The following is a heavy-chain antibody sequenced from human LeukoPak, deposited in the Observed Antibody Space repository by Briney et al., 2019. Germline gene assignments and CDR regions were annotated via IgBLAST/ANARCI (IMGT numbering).Heavy chain of an antibody. V-gene: IGHV3-30*02. CDR1: GFTFSSYG. CDR2: IRYDGSNK. CDR3: AKDRCRFDSGSYSCWFDP. Sequence: GGSLILSCAASGFTFSSYGMHWVRQAPGKGLEWVAFIRYDGSNKYYADSVKGRFTISRDNSKNTLYLQMNSLRAEDTAVYYCAKDRCRFDSGSYSCWFDPWGQGTLVTVSS. D-gene: IGHD1-26*01. J-gene: IGHJ5*02.